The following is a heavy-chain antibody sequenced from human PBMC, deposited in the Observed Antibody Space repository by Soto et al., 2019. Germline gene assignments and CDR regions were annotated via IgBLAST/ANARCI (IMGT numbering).Heavy chain of an antibody. V-gene: IGHV3-48*03. D-gene: IGHD1-26*01. CDR2: ISSSGSTI. CDR1: GFTFSSYE. Sequence: GGSLRLSCAASGFTFSSYEMNWVRQAPGKGLEWVSYISSSGSTIYYADSVKGRFTISRDNAKNSLYLQMNSLRAEDTAVYYCARAGVSGSYYDAFDIWGQGTMVTVSS. J-gene: IGHJ3*02. CDR3: ARAGVSGSYYDAFDI.